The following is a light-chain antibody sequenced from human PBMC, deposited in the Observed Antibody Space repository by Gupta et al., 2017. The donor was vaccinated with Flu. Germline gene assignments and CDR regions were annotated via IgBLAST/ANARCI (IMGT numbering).Light chain of an antibody. CDR2: LGS. Sequence: DIVMTQSPLSLPVTPGEPASISCRSTQSLLQSDGHDYLAWFLQKPGQSPRLLIYLGSSRASGVPDRFSGSGSGPDFTLKLSRVEAEDVGVYYCMQFLQTPYTFGRGTKLDIK. CDR1: QSLLQSDGHDY. V-gene: IGKV2-28*01. CDR3: MQFLQTPYT. J-gene: IGKJ2*01.